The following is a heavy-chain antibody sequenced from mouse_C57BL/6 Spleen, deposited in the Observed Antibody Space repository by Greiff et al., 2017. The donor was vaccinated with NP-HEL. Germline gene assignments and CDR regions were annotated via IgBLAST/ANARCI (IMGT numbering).Heavy chain of an antibody. D-gene: IGHD1-1*01. CDR3: AIITTVVAHYYAMDY. Sequence: EVQLQQSGPELVKPGASVKIPCKASGYTFTDYNMDWVKQSHGKSLEWIGDINPNNGGTIYNQKFKGKATLTVDKSSSTAYMELRSLTSEDTAVYYCAIITTVVAHYYAMDYWGQGTSVTVSS. CDR1: GYTFTDYN. CDR2: INPNNGGT. V-gene: IGHV1-18*01. J-gene: IGHJ4*01.